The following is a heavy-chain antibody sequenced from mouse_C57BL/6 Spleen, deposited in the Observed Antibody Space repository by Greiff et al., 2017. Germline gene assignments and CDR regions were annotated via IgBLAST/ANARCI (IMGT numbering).Heavy chain of an antibody. D-gene: IGHD2-4*01. V-gene: IGHV1-55*01. Sequence: VQLQQPGAELVKPGASVKMSCKASGYTFTSYWITWVKQRPGQGLEWIGDIYPGSGSTNYNEKFKSKATLTVDTSSSTAYMQLSSLTSEDSAVYYCARSAFYYDYDGTGFAYWGQGTLVTVSA. CDR2: IYPGSGST. CDR1: GYTFTSYW. CDR3: ARSAFYYDYDGTGFAY. J-gene: IGHJ3*01.